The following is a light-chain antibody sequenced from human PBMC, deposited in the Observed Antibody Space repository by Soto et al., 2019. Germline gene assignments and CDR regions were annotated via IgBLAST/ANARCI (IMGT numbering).Light chain of an antibody. V-gene: IGLV7-43*01. CDR3: LLYYGPAGF. Sequence: QAVVTQEPSVTVSPGGTVTLTCASATGAVSSGNFPSWFQQKPGQPPRVLIYSVDSKHSWTPARFSGSLVEGKAALTLSRVQPEDEAEYYCLLYYGPAGFFGSGTKLTVL. CDR2: SVD. J-gene: IGLJ1*01. CDR1: TGAVSSGNF.